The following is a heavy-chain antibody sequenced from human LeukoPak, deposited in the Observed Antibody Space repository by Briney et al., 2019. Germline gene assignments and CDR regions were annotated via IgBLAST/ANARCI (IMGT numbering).Heavy chain of an antibody. CDR3: ATERDQWLATEYYFDY. J-gene: IGHJ4*02. CDR1: GFTFSSYG. Sequence: GGSLRLSCAASGFTFSSYGMHWVRQAPGKGLEWVAVIWYDGSNKYYADSVKGRFTISRDNSKNTLYLQMNSLRAEDTAVYYCATERDQWLATEYYFDYWGQGTLVTVSS. D-gene: IGHD6-19*01. V-gene: IGHV3-33*01. CDR2: IWYDGSNK.